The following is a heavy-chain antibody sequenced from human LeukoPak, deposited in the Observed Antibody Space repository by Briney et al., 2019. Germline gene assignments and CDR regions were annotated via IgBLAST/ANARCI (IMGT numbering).Heavy chain of an antibody. J-gene: IGHJ6*03. Sequence: PGGSLRLSCAASGFTFSRYAVNWVRQAPGKGLEWVSSISTTSSSSYIHYADSMKGRFTISRDNAKSSLYLQMNSLRAEDTAVYYCARVMAGYSYMDVWGKGTTVTVSS. CDR1: GFTFSRYA. D-gene: IGHD3-10*01. CDR2: ISTTSSSSYI. V-gene: IGHV3-21*01. CDR3: ARVMAGYSYMDV.